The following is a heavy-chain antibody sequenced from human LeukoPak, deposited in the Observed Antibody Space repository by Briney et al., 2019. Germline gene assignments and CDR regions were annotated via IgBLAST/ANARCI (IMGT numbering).Heavy chain of an antibody. CDR2: IWFDGSNK. CDR3: ARPESGNYYFDY. J-gene: IGHJ4*02. D-gene: IGHD1-26*01. V-gene: IGHV3-33*01. Sequence: GRSLRLSCAASGLTFSSYGMHWVRQAPGKGLEWVALIWFDGSNKYHADSVKGRFTISRDNSKNTLYLQMNNLRAEDTAVYYCARPESGNYYFDYWGQGTQVTVSS. CDR1: GLTFSSYG.